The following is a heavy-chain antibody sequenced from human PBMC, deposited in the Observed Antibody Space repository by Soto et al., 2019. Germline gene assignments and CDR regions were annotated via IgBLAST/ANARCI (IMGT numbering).Heavy chain of an antibody. CDR1: GGSFSPNY. V-gene: IGHV4-59*12. CDR3: ARAHYYYGSGSYRKAPNFDY. J-gene: IGHJ4*02. Sequence: SETLSLTCTVSGGSFSPNYWSWIRQPPGKGLEWVGYIYYDGTARHNPSLKSRVTISVDTSKNQFSLKLSSVTAADTAVYYCARAHYYYGSGSYRKAPNFDYWGQGTLVTVSS. CDR2: IYYDGTA. D-gene: IGHD3-10*01.